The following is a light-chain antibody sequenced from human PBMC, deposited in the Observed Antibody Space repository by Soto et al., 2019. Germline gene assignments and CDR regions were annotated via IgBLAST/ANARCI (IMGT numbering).Light chain of an antibody. CDR3: QHYNNWPPWT. CDR2: DAS. CDR1: QSVSNN. Sequence: EIVMTQSPATLSVSPGERATLSCRASQSVSNNLAWYQQKPGQAPRLLIFDASSRATGIPARFSGRGSGTEFTLTITSLQSEDFAVYSCQHYNNWPPWTFGQGTKVDIK. J-gene: IGKJ1*01. V-gene: IGKV3-15*01.